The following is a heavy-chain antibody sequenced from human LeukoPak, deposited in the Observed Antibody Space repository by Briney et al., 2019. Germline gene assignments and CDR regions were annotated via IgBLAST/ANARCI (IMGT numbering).Heavy chain of an antibody. Sequence: PGGSLRLSCAASGFTFSSYWMSWVRQAPGKGREWVANIKQDGSEENFVDSVKGRFTISRDNAKKSLYLQMNSLRAEDPAVYYCARGSSAGASLRHDYWGQGTLVTVSS. CDR1: GFTFSSYW. D-gene: IGHD1-26*01. V-gene: IGHV3-7*01. J-gene: IGHJ4*02. CDR2: IKQDGSEE. CDR3: ARGSSAGASLRHDY.